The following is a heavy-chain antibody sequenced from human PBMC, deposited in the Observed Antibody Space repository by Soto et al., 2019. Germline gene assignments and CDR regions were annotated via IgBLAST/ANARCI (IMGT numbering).Heavy chain of an antibody. CDR3: ARVSAEQEGGGNVYYFDY. CDR2: INPSGGST. Sequence: GASVKVSCKASGYTFTSYYMHWVRQAPGQGLEWMGIINPSGGSTSYAQKFQGRVTMTRDTSTSTVYMELSSLRSEDTAVYYCARVSAEQEGGGNVYYFDYWGQGTLVTVSS. CDR1: GYTFTSYY. V-gene: IGHV1-46*01. D-gene: IGHD2-15*01. J-gene: IGHJ4*02.